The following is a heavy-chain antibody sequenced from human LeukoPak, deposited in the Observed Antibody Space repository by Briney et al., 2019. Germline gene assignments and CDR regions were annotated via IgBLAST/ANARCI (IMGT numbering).Heavy chain of an antibody. Sequence: ASVKVSCKASGYTFTDYYIHWVRQAPGQRLEWMGWINAGNGNTKYSQEFQGRVTITRDTSASTAYMELSSLRSEDMAVYYCARSRNPGLWFDPWGQGTLVTVSS. J-gene: IGHJ5*02. CDR3: ARSRNPGLWFDP. D-gene: IGHD3/OR15-3a*01. CDR1: GYTFTDYY. CDR2: INAGNGNT. V-gene: IGHV1-3*03.